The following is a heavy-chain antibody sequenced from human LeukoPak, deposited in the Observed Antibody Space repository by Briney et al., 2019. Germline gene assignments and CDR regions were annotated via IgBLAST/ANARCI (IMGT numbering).Heavy chain of an antibody. CDR2: IYTSGST. CDR1: GGSISSYY. J-gene: IGHJ3*02. V-gene: IGHV4-4*07. D-gene: IGHD3-10*01. Sequence: SETLSLTCTVSGGSISSYYWSWIRQPAGKGLEWIGRIYTSGSTNYNPSLKSRVTMSVDTSKNQFSLKLSSVTAADTAVYYCAREAMVRGVIPHAFDIWGQGTMVTVSS. CDR3: AREAMVRGVIPHAFDI.